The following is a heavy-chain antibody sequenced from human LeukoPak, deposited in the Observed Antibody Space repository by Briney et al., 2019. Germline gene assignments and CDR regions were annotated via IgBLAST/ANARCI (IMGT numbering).Heavy chain of an antibody. Sequence: PGGSLRLSCAASGFTFSTYWMTWVRQAPGRGLEWVANINEDGSENYYVDSVKGRFTISRDNAKNSLYLQMNTLRAEDTAVYYCTRDTGCSGGTCYSFYDSWGQGTLVTVSS. CDR1: GFTFSTYW. CDR3: TRDTGCSGGTCYSFYDS. V-gene: IGHV3-7*01. J-gene: IGHJ4*02. CDR2: INEDGSEN. D-gene: IGHD2-15*01.